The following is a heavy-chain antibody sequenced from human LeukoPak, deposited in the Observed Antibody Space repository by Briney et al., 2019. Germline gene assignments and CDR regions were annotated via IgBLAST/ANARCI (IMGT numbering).Heavy chain of an antibody. V-gene: IGHV3-7*01. Sequence: GGSLRLSCAASGFTFSSYWMSWVRQAPGKGLEWVANIKQDGSEKYYVDSVKGRFTISTDNAKNSLYLQMNSLRAEDTAVYYCARDAQCSGGSCYSDYWGQGTLVTVSS. CDR3: ARDAQCSGGSCYSDY. CDR2: IKQDGSEK. J-gene: IGHJ4*02. D-gene: IGHD2-15*01. CDR1: GFTFSSYW.